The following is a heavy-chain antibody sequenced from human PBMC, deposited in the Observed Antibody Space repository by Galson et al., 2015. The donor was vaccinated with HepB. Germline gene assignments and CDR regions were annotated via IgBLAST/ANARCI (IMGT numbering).Heavy chain of an antibody. D-gene: IGHD3-10*01. CDR3: AKSGTSITTSPDY. Sequence: SLRLSCAASGFTFSSYAMIWARQAPGKGLEWVSTISNNGGSTYYADSVKGRFTISRDNSENTLYLQMNSLRADDTAVYYCAKSGTSITTSPDYWGQGTLVTVSS. J-gene: IGHJ4*02. V-gene: IGHV3-23*01. CDR2: ISNNGGST. CDR1: GFTFSSYA.